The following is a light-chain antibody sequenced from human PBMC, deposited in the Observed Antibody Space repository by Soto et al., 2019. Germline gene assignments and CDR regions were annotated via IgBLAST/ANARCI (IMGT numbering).Light chain of an antibody. V-gene: IGKV3-11*01. CDR2: DAS. CDR1: QTINNY. CDR3: QQYSNWPPRHT. J-gene: IGKJ4*01. Sequence: EIVLTQAPATLSLSPGERATLSCRASQTINNYLAWYQQKPGQAPRLLVYDASYRAIGIPARFSGSGSGTEFTLTISSLQSEDFAVYYCQQYSNWPPRHTFGEGTKVEIK.